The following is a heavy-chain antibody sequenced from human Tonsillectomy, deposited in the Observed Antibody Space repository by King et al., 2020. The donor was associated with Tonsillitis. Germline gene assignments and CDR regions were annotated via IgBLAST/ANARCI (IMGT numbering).Heavy chain of an antibody. CDR2: ISWKSGTL. V-gene: IGHV3-9*01. J-gene: IGHJ4*02. Sequence: VQLVESGGGLAEPGTSLRLSCAASGFTFENYAMHWVRQVSGRGLEWVSSISWKSGTLGYADSVRGRVTISRDNAKNSLYLQMNSLRAEDTAFYYCAKGGASGSGTYIDYWGQGTLVTVSS. D-gene: IGHD3-10*01. CDR1: GFTFENYA. CDR3: AKGGASGSGTYIDY.